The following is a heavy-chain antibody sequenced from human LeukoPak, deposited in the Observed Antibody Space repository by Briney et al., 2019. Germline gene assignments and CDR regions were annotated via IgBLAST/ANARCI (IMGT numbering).Heavy chain of an antibody. CDR2: INGAGTST. Sequence: GGSLRLSCAASGGSISSYWMHWARQAPGKGLVWVSHINGAGTSTSYADSVKGRFTISRDNAKNTMYLHMSSLRAEDTAVYYCARDTNWFAPWGQGTLVTASS. CDR3: ARDTNWFAP. CDR1: GGSISSYW. J-gene: IGHJ5*02. V-gene: IGHV3-74*01.